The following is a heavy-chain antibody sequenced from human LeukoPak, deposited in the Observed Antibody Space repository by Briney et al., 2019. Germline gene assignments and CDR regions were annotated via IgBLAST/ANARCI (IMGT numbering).Heavy chain of an antibody. Sequence: GGSLRLSCAASGFTFDRFAMHWVRQAPGKGLEWVSLISGDGFTTYYVDSVKSRFTMSRDNSKNSLYLQMKSLRTEDTALYYCGRDHVYGGADYWGQGTLVTVSS. CDR1: GFTFDRFA. J-gene: IGHJ4*02. CDR2: ISGDGFTT. D-gene: IGHD4-23*01. V-gene: IGHV3-43*02. CDR3: GRDHVYGGADY.